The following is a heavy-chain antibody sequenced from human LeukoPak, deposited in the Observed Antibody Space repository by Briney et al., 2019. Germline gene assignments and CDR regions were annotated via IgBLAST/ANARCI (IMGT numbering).Heavy chain of an antibody. CDR2: IYASGST. V-gene: IGHV4-61*02. CDR3: ARVGATPRYYNYYGMDV. J-gene: IGHJ6*02. Sequence: SETLSLTCTVSGGSLSSGSDYWSWIRQSAGKGLEWIGRIYASGSTNYNPSLKSRVTISVDTSKNQFSLRLSSVTAADTAVYYCARVGATPRYYNYYGMDVWGQGTTVTVSS. D-gene: IGHD1-26*01. CDR1: GGSLSSGSDY.